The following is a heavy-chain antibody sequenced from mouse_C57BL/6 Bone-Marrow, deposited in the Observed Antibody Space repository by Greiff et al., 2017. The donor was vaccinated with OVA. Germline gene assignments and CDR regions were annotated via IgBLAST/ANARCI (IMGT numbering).Heavy chain of an antibody. Sequence: VKLMESGPELVKPGASVKISCKASGYAFSSSWMNWVKQRPGKGLEWIGRIYPGDGDTNYNGKFKGKATLTADKSSSTAYMQLSSLTSEDSAVYFCARAGSKTAQATFDYWGQGTTLTVSS. J-gene: IGHJ2*01. D-gene: IGHD3-2*02. CDR1: GYAFSSSW. CDR2: IYPGDGDT. V-gene: IGHV1-82*01. CDR3: ARAGSKTAQATFDY.